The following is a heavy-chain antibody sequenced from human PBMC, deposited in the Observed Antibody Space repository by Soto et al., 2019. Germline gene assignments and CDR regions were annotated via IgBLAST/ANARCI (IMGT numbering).Heavy chain of an antibody. V-gene: IGHV3-23*01. CDR2: ISGSGGST. CDR3: ARVVTYDINGSLYYPYYFDF. Sequence: GGSLRLSCAASGFTFSSYAMSWVRQAPGNGLEWVSAISGSGGSTYYADSVKGRFTISKDNSKNTLYLQLTTLGVEDTAVYFCARVVTYDINGSLYYPYYFDFCGQGTLVTVSS. CDR1: GFTFSSYA. D-gene: IGHD3-22*01. J-gene: IGHJ4*02.